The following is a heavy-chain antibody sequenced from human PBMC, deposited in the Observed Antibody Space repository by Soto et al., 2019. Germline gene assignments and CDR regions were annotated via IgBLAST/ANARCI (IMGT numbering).Heavy chain of an antibody. CDR1: GYSFTSYW. V-gene: IGHV5-51*01. D-gene: IGHD3-22*01. J-gene: IGHJ3*02. CDR3: ASLNYYDSSGYGPDAFDI. Sequence: GESLKISCKGSGYSFTSYWIGWVRQMPGKGLEWMGIIYPGDSDTRYSPSFRGQVTISADKSISTAYLQWSGLKASDTAMYYCASLNYYDSSGYGPDAFDIWGQGTMVTVSS. CDR2: IYPGDSDT.